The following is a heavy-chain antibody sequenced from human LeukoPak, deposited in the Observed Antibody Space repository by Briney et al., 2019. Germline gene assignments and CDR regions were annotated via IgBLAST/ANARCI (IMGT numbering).Heavy chain of an antibody. V-gene: IGHV3-23*01. J-gene: IGHJ4*02. CDR2: ISGSGGST. CDR3: AKSTSGYSSSWYDY. CDR1: GFTFSSYA. D-gene: IGHD6-13*01. Sequence: GGSLRLSCAASGFTFSSYAMSWVRQAPGKGLEWVSAISGSGGSTYYADSVKGRFTISRDNSKNTLYLQMNSLRAEDTAVYYCAKSTSGYSSSWYDYWGQGTLVTVAS.